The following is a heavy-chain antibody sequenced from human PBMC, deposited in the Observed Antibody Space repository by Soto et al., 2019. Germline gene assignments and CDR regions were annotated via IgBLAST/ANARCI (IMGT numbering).Heavy chain of an antibody. CDR3: ARDREAMVTGYYDGMDV. J-gene: IGHJ6*02. D-gene: IGHD5-18*01. CDR1: GFTFSSYG. Sequence: QVQLVESGGGVVQPGRSLRLSCAASGFTFSSYGMHWVRQAPGKGLEWGAVIWYDGSNKYYADSVKGRFTISRDNSKNTLHLQMNSLRAEDTAVYYCARDREAMVTGYYDGMDVWGQGTTVTVSS. V-gene: IGHV3-33*01. CDR2: IWYDGSNK.